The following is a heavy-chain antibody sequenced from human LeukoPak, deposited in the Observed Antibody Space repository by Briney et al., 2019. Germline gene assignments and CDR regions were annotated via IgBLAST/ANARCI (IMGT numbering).Heavy chain of an antibody. V-gene: IGHV3-53*01. CDR3: ARGISAYSDGDAFDI. D-gene: IGHD5-18*01. J-gene: IGHJ3*02. CDR1: GFTFSSYS. Sequence: GGSLRLSCAASGFTFSSYSMNWVRQAPGKGLEWVSVTYSAGSTYYADSVKGRFTVSRDNSKDTLFLQMNSLRAEDTAVYFCARGISAYSDGDAFDIWGQGTTVTVSS. CDR2: TYSAGST.